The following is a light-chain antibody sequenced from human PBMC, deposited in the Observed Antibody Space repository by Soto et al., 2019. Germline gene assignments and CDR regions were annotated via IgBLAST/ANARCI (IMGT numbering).Light chain of an antibody. CDR1: QGIATF. Sequence: DIQLTQSPSFLSASVGDRVIITCRASQGIATFLSWYQQKPREAPKLLIYGASTLKSGVPSRFSGSGSGTDFTLTISSLQPEDFATYYCQHYNSYSEAFGQGTKVDIK. CDR3: QHYNSYSEA. J-gene: IGKJ1*01. V-gene: IGKV1-9*01. CDR2: GAS.